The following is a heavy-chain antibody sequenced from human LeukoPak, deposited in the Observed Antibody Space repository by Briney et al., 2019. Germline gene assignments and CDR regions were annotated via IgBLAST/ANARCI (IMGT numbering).Heavy chain of an antibody. V-gene: IGHV3-33*08. CDR1: GFTFSSYA. CDR2: IWYDGSNK. CDR3: ARLRVWFDP. J-gene: IGHJ5*02. Sequence: GGSLRLSCAASGFTFSSYAMSWVRQAPGKGLEWVAVIWYDGSNKYYADSVKGRFTISRDNSKNTLYLQMNSLRAEDTAVYYCARLRVWFDPWGQGTLVTVSS.